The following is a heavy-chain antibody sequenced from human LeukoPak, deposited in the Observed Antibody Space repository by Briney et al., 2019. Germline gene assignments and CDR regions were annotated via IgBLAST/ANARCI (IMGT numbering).Heavy chain of an antibody. CDR3: ARPQQGYYAMDV. Sequence: GGSLRLSCAASGFSFNTYSFNWVRQTPGKGLEWVASISSSSNFISYADSVKGRFTISRDNARNSLYLQMHGLRVVDTAVYYCARPQQGYYAMDVWGRGTTVTVSS. D-gene: IGHD1-1*01. CDR2: ISSSSNFI. CDR1: GFSFNTYS. V-gene: IGHV3-21*01. J-gene: IGHJ6*02.